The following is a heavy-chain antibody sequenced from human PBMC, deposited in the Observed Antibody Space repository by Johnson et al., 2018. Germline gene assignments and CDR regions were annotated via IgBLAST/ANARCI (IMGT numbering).Heavy chain of an antibody. CDR3: ARGNYYDRAFDI. CDR2: INPSGGST. Sequence: QVQLVQSGAEVKKPGASVKVSCKASGYTFTSYYMHWVRQAPGQGLEWMGIINPSGGSTSYAQKFQGRVTMTRDTSTSTVSMELSSLRSEDPAVYYWARGNYYDRAFDIWGQGTMVTVSS. D-gene: IGHD3-22*01. CDR1: GYTFTSYY. J-gene: IGHJ3*02. V-gene: IGHV1-46*01.